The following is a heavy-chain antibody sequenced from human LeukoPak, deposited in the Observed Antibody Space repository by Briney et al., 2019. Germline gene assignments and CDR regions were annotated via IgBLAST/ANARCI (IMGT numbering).Heavy chain of an antibody. J-gene: IGHJ4*02. V-gene: IGHV7-4-1*02. CDR2: INTKSGNP. CDR1: GYIFTSYA. Sequence: ASVQVSCKASGYIFTSYAMTWVRQAPGQGLEYMGWINTKSGNPTYAQAFTGRFVFSLDTSVSTAYLQISSLKAEDTAVYYCARVYSGSYEPIDYWGQGTLVTVSS. CDR3: ARVYSGSYEPIDY. D-gene: IGHD1-26*01.